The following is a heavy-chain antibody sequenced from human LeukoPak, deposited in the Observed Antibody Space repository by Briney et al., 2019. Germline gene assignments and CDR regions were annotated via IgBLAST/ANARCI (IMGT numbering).Heavy chain of an antibody. J-gene: IGHJ3*02. CDR2: IYHSGST. Sequence: SETLSLTCAVSGDSISSGGYSWSWIRQPPGKGLEWIGYIYHSGSTYYNPSLKSRVTISVDRSKNQFSLKLSSVTAADTAVYYCARDSLENDAFDIWGQGTMVTVSS. CDR1: GDSISSGGYS. V-gene: IGHV4-30-2*01. CDR3: ARDSLENDAFDI.